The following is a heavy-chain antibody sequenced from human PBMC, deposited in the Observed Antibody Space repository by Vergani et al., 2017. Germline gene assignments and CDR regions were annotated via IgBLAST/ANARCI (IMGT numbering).Heavy chain of an antibody. J-gene: IGHJ6*02. Sequence: QVQLQESGPGLVKPSQTLSLTCTVSGGSISSGDYHWSWICQPPGKGQGWIGYIYYSGSTYYNPSLKSRVTISVDTSKNQFSLKLSSVTAADTAVYYCAIASGGYTYNYGMDVWGQGTTVTVSS. CDR2: IYYSGST. CDR1: GGSISSGDYH. CDR3: AIASGGYTYNYGMDV. V-gene: IGHV4-30-4*08. D-gene: IGHD1-26*01.